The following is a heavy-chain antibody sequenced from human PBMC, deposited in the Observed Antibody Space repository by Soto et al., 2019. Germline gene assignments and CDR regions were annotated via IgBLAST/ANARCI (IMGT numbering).Heavy chain of an antibody. J-gene: IGHJ4*02. CDR2: IYHRGTT. V-gene: IGHV4-38-2*01. CDR3: ARRHSSSWYGFDY. D-gene: IGHD6-13*01. Sequence: SETLSLTCAVSGYSISSGYNRRWNRQPPGKGLEWIGSIYHRGTTYYNPSLKSRVSISVDTSKNQFSLRLSSVTAADTAMYYGARRHSSSWYGFDYWGQGTLVTVSS. CDR1: GYSISSGYN.